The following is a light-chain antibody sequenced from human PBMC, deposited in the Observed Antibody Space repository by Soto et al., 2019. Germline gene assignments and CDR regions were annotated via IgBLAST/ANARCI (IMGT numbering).Light chain of an antibody. CDR2: LNGDGSH. Sequence: QLVLTQSPSASASLGASVKLTCTLSSGHSTYAIAWHQQQPEKGPRYLMKLNGDGSHNKGDGIPDRFSGSSSGAERYITIASLQSEDEADYYCQTWGTGIHVVFGGGTKVTVL. CDR3: QTWGTGIHVV. J-gene: IGLJ2*01. V-gene: IGLV4-69*01. CDR1: SGHSTYA.